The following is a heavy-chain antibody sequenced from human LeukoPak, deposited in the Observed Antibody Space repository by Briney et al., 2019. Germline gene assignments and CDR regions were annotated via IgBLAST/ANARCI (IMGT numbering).Heavy chain of an antibody. V-gene: IGHV4-59*08. CDR1: GGSISSDY. J-gene: IGHJ4*02. CDR2: IYYSGST. CDR3: ARMGSGGQEFDY. Sequence: SETLSLTCAVSGGSISSDYWSWIRHPPGKGLAWIGYIYYSGSTNYNPSLKSRVTISVDTSKNQFSLKLSSVTAADTAVYYCARMGSGGQEFDYWGQGTLVTVSS. D-gene: IGHD4-23*01.